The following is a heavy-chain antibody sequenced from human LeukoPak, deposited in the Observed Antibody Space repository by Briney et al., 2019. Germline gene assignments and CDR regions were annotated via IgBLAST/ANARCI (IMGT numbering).Heavy chain of an antibody. CDR2: LDTSGNT. Sequence: PSETLSLTCTVSDDSLSRYYWSWVRQPAGKGLEWIGRLDTSGNTHYNPSLKSRVTMSVDTSRNQFSLKLSSVTAADTAVYYCARRTDTRGYRRFDYWGQGTLVTVSS. V-gene: IGHV4-4*07. J-gene: IGHJ4*02. CDR3: ARRTDTRGYRRFDY. D-gene: IGHD5-18*01. CDR1: DDSLSRYY.